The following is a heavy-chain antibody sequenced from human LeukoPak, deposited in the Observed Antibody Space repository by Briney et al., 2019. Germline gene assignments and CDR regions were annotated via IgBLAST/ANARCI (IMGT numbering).Heavy chain of an antibody. Sequence: ASVKVFCKASGHTFTSYYMHWVRQAPGQGLEWMGIINESGGSTRCAEKFQVRGTMTSDTSTSTVYMELSSLRSEDTAVYYCARAMVWFGSFDYWGQGTLVTVSS. CDR1: GHTFTSYY. V-gene: IGHV1-46*01. D-gene: IGHD3-10*01. J-gene: IGHJ4*02. CDR3: ARAMVWFGSFDY. CDR2: INESGGST.